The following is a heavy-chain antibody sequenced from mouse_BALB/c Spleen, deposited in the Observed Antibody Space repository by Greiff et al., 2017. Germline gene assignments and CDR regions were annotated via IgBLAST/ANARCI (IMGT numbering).Heavy chain of an antibody. Sequence: VQLQQSGPGLVAPSQSLSITCTVSGFSLTSYDISWIRQPPGKGLEWLGVIWTGGGTNYNSAFMSRLSISKDNSKSQVFLKMNSLQTDDTAIYYCVRVGTVVRGYFDYWGQGTTLTVSS. D-gene: IGHD1-1*01. CDR2: IWTGGGT. CDR1: GFSLTSYD. CDR3: VRVGTVVRGYFDY. V-gene: IGHV2-9-2*01. J-gene: IGHJ2*01.